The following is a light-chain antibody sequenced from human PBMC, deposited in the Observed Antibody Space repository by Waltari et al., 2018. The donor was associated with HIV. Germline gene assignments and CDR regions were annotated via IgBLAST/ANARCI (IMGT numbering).Light chain of an antibody. J-gene: IGLJ2*01. CDR2: DND. CDR3: ASYDLDMSNLL. V-gene: IGLV1-47*01. CDR1: DSNIGRDY. Sequence: QSVLTQPPSASGTAGQRVTISCSGRDSNIGRDYIYWYQQVPGAAPRLLLYDNDQRPSGVPARFSCSKSGTSGSLVISGLRSEDEANYDCASYDLDMSNLLFGGGTAVTVL.